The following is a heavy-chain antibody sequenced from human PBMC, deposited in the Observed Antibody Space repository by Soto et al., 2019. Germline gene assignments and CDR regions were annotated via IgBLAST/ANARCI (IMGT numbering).Heavy chain of an antibody. Sequence: QLQLMQSGGEAKNPGASVKVSCEASGYSFSTYAIIWLRQAPGQGLEWMGLITPNNGYTNYAQKFQGRLILTTDIPSRTAYMELTSLRYDDTAMYYCATSYDSGFDPWGQGTLVSVS. J-gene: IGHJ5*02. CDR2: ITPNNGYT. CDR3: ATSYDSGFDP. D-gene: IGHD3-3*01. V-gene: IGHV1-18*01. CDR1: GYSFSTYA.